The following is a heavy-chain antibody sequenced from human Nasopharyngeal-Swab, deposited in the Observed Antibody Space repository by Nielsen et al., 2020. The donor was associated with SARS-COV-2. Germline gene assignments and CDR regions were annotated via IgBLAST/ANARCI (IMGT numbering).Heavy chain of an antibody. V-gene: IGHV1-18*01. D-gene: IGHD5-18*01. CDR2: ISAYKGNT. Sequence: WVRQAPGQGLEWMGWISAYKGNTNYAQKLQGRVTMTTDTSTSTAYMELRSLRSDDTAVYYCARDLRYSYGTEPFDYWGQGTLVTVSS. CDR3: ARDLRYSYGTEPFDY. J-gene: IGHJ4*02.